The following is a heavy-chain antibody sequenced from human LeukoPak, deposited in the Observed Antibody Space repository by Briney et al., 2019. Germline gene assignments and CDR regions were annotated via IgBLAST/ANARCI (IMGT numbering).Heavy chain of an antibody. CDR2: ISASGGST. Sequence: PGGSLRLSCAASGFTFSDYYMSWIRQAPGKGLEWVSSISASGGSTYYADSVKGHFTISRDNSKNTLYLQMNSLRAEDTAVYYCAKDYHSIPYYFDYWGQGTLVTVSS. D-gene: IGHD3-3*02. V-gene: IGHV3-23*01. CDR3: AKDYHSIPYYFDY. J-gene: IGHJ4*02. CDR1: GFTFSDYY.